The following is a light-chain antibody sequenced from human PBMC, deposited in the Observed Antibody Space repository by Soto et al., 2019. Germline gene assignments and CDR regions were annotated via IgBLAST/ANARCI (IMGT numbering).Light chain of an antibody. J-gene: IGLJ3*02. CDR3: QSYDSSLSGWV. CDR2: GNS. Sequence: QSVLTKPPSVSGAPGQRVTISCTESSSNIGAGYDVHWYQQLPGTAPKLLIYGNSNRPSGVPDRFSGSKSGTSASLAITGRHSEDEADYYCQSYDSSLSGWVFGGGTQLTVL. V-gene: IGLV1-40*01. CDR1: SSNIGAGYD.